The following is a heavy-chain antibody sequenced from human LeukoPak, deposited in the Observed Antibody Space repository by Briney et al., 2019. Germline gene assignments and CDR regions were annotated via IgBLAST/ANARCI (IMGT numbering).Heavy chain of an antibody. J-gene: IGHJ4*02. CDR3: AGTGPFGIAAAGYYFDY. Sequence: KPSETLSLTCTVSGGSISSSSYYWGWIRQPPGKGLEWIGSIYYSGSTYYNPSLKSRVTISVDTSKNQFSLKLNSVTAADTAMYYCAGTGPFGIAAAGYYFDYWGQGTLVTVSS. CDR2: IYYSGST. V-gene: IGHV4-39*01. D-gene: IGHD6-13*01. CDR1: GGSISSSSYY.